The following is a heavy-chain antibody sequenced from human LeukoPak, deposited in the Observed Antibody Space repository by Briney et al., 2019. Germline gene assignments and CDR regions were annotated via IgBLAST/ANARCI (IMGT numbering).Heavy chain of an antibody. V-gene: IGHV3-9*01. J-gene: IGHJ4*02. CDR1: GFTFDDYG. D-gene: IGHD3-10*01. Sequence: PGRSLRLSCEASGFTFDDYGMHWVRQAPGKGLEWVSTISWNSASVGYVDSVKGRFTISRDNAKNTLYLQMNSLRAEDTAVYYCIRGNYFDYWGQGTLVTVSS. CDR2: ISWNSASV. CDR3: IRGNYFDY.